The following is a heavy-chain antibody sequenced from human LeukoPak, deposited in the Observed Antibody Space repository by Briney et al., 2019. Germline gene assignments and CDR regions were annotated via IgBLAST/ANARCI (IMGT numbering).Heavy chain of an antibody. CDR2: ISGSGGST. J-gene: IGHJ2*01. Sequence: PGGSLRLSCAASGFTFSSYAMSWVRQAPGKGLEWVSAISGSGGSTYYADSVKGRFTISRDNSKNTLYLQMNSLRAEDTAVYYCAKDLGADYYRLYWYFDLWGRGTLVTVSS. V-gene: IGHV3-23*01. CDR1: GFTFSSYA. D-gene: IGHD1-26*01. CDR3: AKDLGADYYRLYWYFDL.